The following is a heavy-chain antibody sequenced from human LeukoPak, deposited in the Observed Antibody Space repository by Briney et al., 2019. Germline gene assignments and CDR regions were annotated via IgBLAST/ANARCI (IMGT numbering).Heavy chain of an antibody. J-gene: IGHJ4*02. CDR3: ARRVAAAGPYYFDY. Sequence: SETLSLTCTVSGGSISSSSYYWGWIRQPPGRGLEWIGSIYYSGSTYYNPSLKSRVTISVDTSKNQFSLKLSSVTAADTAVYYCARRVAAAGPYYFDYWGQGTLVTVSS. CDR2: IYYSGST. V-gene: IGHV4-39*01. D-gene: IGHD6-13*01. CDR1: GGSISSSSYY.